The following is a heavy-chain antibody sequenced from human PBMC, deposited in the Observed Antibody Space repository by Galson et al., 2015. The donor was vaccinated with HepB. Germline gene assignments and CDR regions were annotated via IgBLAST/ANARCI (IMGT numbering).Heavy chain of an antibody. Sequence: SLRLSCAASGFTFSSYAMSWVRQAPGKGLEWVSAISGSGGSTYYADSVKGRFTISRDNSKNTLYLQMNSLRAEDTAVYYCAKVILLWFGEFQTFFFDYWGQGPLVTVSS. J-gene: IGHJ4*02. CDR1: GFTFSSYA. CDR3: AKVILLWFGEFQTFFFDY. D-gene: IGHD3-10*01. CDR2: ISGSGGST. V-gene: IGHV3-23*01.